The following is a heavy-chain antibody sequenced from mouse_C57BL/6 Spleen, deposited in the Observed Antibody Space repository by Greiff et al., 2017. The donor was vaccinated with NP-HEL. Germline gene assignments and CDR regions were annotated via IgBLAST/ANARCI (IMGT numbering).Heavy chain of an antibody. CDR1: GYTFTDYY. CDR3: ARDAVVARSYAMDY. D-gene: IGHD1-1*01. V-gene: IGHV1-76*01. J-gene: IGHJ4*01. Sequence: VQLQQSGAELVRPGASVKLSCKASGYTFTDYYINWVKQRPGQGLEWIARIYPGSGNTYYNEKFKGKATLTAEKSSSTAYMQLSSLTSEDSAVYFCARDAVVARSYAMDYWGQGTSVTVSS. CDR2: IYPGSGNT.